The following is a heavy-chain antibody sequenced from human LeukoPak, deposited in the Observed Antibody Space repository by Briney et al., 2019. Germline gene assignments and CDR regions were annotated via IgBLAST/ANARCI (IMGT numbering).Heavy chain of an antibody. CDR3: ATPRPRHGSIWKRWFDP. Sequence: SVKVSCKVSGYTLTELSMHWVRQAPGQGLEWMGEIIPIFGTANYAQKFQGRVTITADESTSTAYMELSSLRSEDTAVYYCATPRPRHGSIWKRWFDPWRQGTLVTVSS. J-gene: IGHJ5*02. D-gene: IGHD6-13*01. V-gene: IGHV1-69*13. CDR1: GYTLTELS. CDR2: IIPIFGTA.